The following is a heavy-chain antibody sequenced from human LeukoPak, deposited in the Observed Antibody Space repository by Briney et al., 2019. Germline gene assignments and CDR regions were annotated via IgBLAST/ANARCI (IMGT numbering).Heavy chain of an antibody. CDR1: GGSFSGYY. J-gene: IGHJ4*02. Sequence: SETLSLTCAVYGGSFSGYYWSWIRQPPGKGLEWIGEINHSGSTNYNPSLKSRVTISVDTSKNQFSLKLSSVTAADTAVYYCARDRWGSGSYYAPFDYWGQGTLVTVSS. CDR2: INHSGST. CDR3: ARDRWGSGSYYAPFDY. V-gene: IGHV4-34*01. D-gene: IGHD3-10*01.